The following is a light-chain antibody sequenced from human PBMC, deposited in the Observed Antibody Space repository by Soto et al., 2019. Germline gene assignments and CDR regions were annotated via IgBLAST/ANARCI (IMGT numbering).Light chain of an antibody. V-gene: IGKV4-1*01. Sequence: DIVMTQSPDSLAVSLGERATINCKSSQSVLYSSDNKNYLAWYQQKPGQPPKLLIYWASTRESGVPDRFSGRGSGTEFTLTIRRLQAEDVAVYYCQQYYDAPQTFGQGTKVEIK. CDR3: QQYYDAPQT. CDR1: QSVLYSSDNKNY. J-gene: IGKJ1*01. CDR2: WAS.